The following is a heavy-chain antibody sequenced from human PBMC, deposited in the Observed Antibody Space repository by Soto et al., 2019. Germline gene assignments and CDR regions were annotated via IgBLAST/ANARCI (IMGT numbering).Heavy chain of an antibody. J-gene: IGHJ4*02. CDR1: GGSISSGDYY. V-gene: IGHV4-30-4*01. CDR3: AVSIGARYFAY. Sequence: HVQLQESGPGLVKPSQTLSLTCTVSGGSISSGDYYWSWIRQPPGKGLEWIGYIYYSGSTCYNPSLKSRVTISVDTSKNQFSLKLSSVTAADTALYYCAVSIGARYFAYWGQGTLVTVSS. D-gene: IGHD6-6*01. CDR2: IYYSGST.